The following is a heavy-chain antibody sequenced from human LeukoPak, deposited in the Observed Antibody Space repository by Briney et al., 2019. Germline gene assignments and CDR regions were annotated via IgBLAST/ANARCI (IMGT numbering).Heavy chain of an antibody. CDR1: GFSLNVRGVA. CDR2: IYWDDEK. V-gene: IGHV2-5*02. Sequence: KESGPTLVKPTETLTLTCTFSGFSLNVRGVAVGWIRQPPEKALEGLSLIYWDDEKRYSPSQKSRLTITKGTSTNQVVLTMTFMDPVDTGTYFCARMSYDVVAGYHYFDSWGQGALVTVSS. CDR3: ARMSYDVVAGYHYFDS. D-gene: IGHD6-19*01. J-gene: IGHJ4*02.